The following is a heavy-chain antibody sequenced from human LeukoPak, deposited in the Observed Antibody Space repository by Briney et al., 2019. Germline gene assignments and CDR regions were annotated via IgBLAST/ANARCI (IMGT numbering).Heavy chain of an antibody. CDR1: GFTFSSYA. D-gene: IGHD3-16*02. CDR3: ACTFGGVIVIPLGDY. CDR2: ISGSGGST. V-gene: IGHV3-23*01. Sequence: PEGSLRLSCAASGFTFSSYAMSWVRQAPGKGLEWVSAISGSGGSTYYADSVKGRFTISRDNSKNTLYLQMNSLRAEDTAVYYCACTFGGVIVIPLGDYWGQGTLVTVSS. J-gene: IGHJ4*02.